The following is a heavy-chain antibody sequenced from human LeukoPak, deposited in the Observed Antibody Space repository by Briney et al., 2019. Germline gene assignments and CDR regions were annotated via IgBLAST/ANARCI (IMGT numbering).Heavy chain of an antibody. CDR2: ISSSSSYI. J-gene: IGHJ4*02. CDR3: ARVVYRSTDYFDY. Sequence: PGGSLRLSCAASGFTFSSYSMNWVRQAPGKGLEWVSSISSSSSYIYYADSGKGRFTISRDNAKNSLYLQMNSLRAEDTAVYYCARVVYRSTDYFDYWGQGTLVTVSS. V-gene: IGHV3-21*01. D-gene: IGHD6-13*01. CDR1: GFTFSSYS.